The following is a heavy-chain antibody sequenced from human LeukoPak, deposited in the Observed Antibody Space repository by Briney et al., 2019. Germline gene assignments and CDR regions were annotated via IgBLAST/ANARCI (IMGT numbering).Heavy chain of an antibody. V-gene: IGHV3-23*01. CDR2: ISGSGGST. D-gene: IGHD3-3*01. CDR1: GFTFSSYG. J-gene: IGHJ6*03. Sequence: GGSLRLSCAASGFTFSSYGMSWVRQAPGKGLEWVSAISGSGGSTYYADSVKGRFTISRDNSKNTLYLQMNSLRAEDTAVYYCAKGVRITIFGNYMDVWGKGTTVTVSS. CDR3: AKGVRITIFGNYMDV.